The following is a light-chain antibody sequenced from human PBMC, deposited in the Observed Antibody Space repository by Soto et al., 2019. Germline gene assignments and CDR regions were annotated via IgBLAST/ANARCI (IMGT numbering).Light chain of an antibody. CDR3: QQYGTSPIT. J-gene: IGKJ5*01. V-gene: IGKV3-20*01. Sequence: EIVMTQSPATLSVSPGERVTLSCRAIQSVHNNYLAWFKQKLGQPPRLLSYGASIRATAIPDRFSGSGSGTDFTLTISRLEPEDFAVYYCQQYGTSPITFGQGTRLEIK. CDR1: QSVHNNY. CDR2: GAS.